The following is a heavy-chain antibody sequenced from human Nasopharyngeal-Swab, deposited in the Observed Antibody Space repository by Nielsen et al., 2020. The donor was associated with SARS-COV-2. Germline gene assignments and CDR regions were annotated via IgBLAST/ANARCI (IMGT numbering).Heavy chain of an antibody. D-gene: IGHD2-15*01. Sequence: SVKVSCKASGGTFSSYAISWVRQAPGQGLEWMGGIIPIFGTANYAQKFQGRVTITADESTSTAYMELSSLRSEDTAVYYCATNVRKVADVFDYWGQGTLVTVSS. CDR2: IIPIFGTA. V-gene: IGHV1-69*13. CDR1: GGTFSSYA. CDR3: ATNVRKVADVFDY. J-gene: IGHJ4*02.